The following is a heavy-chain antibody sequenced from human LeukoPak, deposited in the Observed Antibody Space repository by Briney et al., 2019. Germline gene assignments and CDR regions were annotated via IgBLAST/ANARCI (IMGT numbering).Heavy chain of an antibody. V-gene: IGHV4-61*01. Sequence: NPSETLSLTCTVSGGFISSGSYYWSWIRQPPGKGLEWIGYIYYSGSTNYNPSLKSRVTISVDTSKNQFSLKLSSVTAADTAVYYCARLVTRGYYDSSGRRIDAFDIWGQGTMVTVSS. D-gene: IGHD3-22*01. J-gene: IGHJ3*02. CDR2: IYYSGST. CDR3: ARLVTRGYYDSSGRRIDAFDI. CDR1: GGFISSGSYY.